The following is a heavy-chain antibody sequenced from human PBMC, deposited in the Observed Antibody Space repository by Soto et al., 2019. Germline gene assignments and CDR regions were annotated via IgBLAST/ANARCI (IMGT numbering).Heavy chain of an antibody. CDR3: GKVQKCGRTRCNDWIDS. Sequence: EVQLLESGGNLIHPGGSLRLSCAAAGFTFSSYSMNWVRQAPGKGLEWVSIISGSGRTTSYADSVKGRFTISRDNSKNTLYLQMNSLRGEDTAIYYCGKVQKCGRTRCNDWIDSWGQGVLVTVSS. CDR2: ISGSGRTT. V-gene: IGHV3-23*01. J-gene: IGHJ5*01. CDR1: GFTFSSYS. D-gene: IGHD2-2*01.